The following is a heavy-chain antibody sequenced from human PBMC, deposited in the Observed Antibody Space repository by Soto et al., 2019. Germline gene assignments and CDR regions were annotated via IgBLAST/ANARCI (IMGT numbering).Heavy chain of an antibody. CDR1: GGSISSSSYY. CDR3: ARGLNVGEFAY. D-gene: IGHD1-26*01. Sequence: SETLSLACTVSGGSISSSSYYWGWIRQPPGKGLEWIGSIYYSGSTYYNPSLKSRVTISVDTSKNQFSLKLSSVTAADTAVYYCARGLNVGEFAYWGQGTLVTVSS. V-gene: IGHV4-39*01. J-gene: IGHJ4*02. CDR2: IYYSGST.